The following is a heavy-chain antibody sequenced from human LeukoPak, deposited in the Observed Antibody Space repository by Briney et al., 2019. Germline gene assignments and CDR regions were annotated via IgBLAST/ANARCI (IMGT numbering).Heavy chain of an antibody. J-gene: IGHJ6*03. CDR2: IIPIFGTA. Sequence: SVKVSCKASGGTFSSYAISWVRQAPGQGLEWMGGIIPIFGTANYAQKFQGRVTITADESTSTAYMELSSLRSEDTAVYYCATGFGESASYYYYYMDVWGKGTTVTISS. D-gene: IGHD3-10*01. CDR1: GGTFSSYA. CDR3: ATGFGESASYYYYYMDV. V-gene: IGHV1-69*13.